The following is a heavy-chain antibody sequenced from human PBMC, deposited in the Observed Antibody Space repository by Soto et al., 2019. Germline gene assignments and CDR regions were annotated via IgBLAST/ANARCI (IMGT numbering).Heavy chain of an antibody. J-gene: IGHJ6*02. V-gene: IGHV4-30-2*01. D-gene: IGHD3-10*02. CDR3: ARGGVLGVIISHYYGMDV. CDR2: IYHSGST. Sequence: SETLSLTCAVSGGSISSGGYSWSWIRQPPGKGLEWIGYIYHSGSTYYNPSLKSRVTISVDRSKNQFSLKLSSVTAADTAVYYCARGGVLGVIISHYYGMDVWGQGTTVTVS. CDR1: GGSISSGGYS.